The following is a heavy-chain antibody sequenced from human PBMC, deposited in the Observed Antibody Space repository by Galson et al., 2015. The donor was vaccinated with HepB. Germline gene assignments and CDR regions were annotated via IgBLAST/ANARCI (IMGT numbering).Heavy chain of an antibody. V-gene: IGHV1-46*01. D-gene: IGHD3-10*01. CDR2: VNPSGGSA. Sequence: SVKVSCKASGYTFTSYYMHWVRQAPGQGLEWMGIVNPSGGSASYAQKFQGRLTMTSDTSTSTVSMELSSLRSEDTAVYYCARDGPAGAYYFDYWGQGTLVIVSS. J-gene: IGHJ4*02. CDR1: GYTFTSYY. CDR3: ARDGPAGAYYFDY.